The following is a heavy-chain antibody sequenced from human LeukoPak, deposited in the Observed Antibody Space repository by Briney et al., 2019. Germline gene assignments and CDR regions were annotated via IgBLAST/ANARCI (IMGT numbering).Heavy chain of an antibody. CDR2: ISSSSSYI. V-gene: IGHV3-21*01. J-gene: IGHJ4*02. Sequence: GGCLRLSCAASGFTFSSYSMNWVRQAPGKGLEWVSSISSSSSYIYYADSVKGRFTISRDNAKNSLYLQMNSLRAEDTAVYYCARVSKQLAFDYWGQRTLVTVSS. CDR1: GFTFSSYS. D-gene: IGHD6-13*01. CDR3: ARVSKQLAFDY.